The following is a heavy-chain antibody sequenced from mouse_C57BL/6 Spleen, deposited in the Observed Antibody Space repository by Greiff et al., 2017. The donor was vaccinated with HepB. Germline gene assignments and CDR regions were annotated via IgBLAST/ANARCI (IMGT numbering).Heavy chain of an antibody. J-gene: IGHJ1*03. V-gene: IGHV1-69*01. CDR1: GYTFTSYW. CDR2: IDPSDSYT. CDR3: ARCYGSTSWYFDV. D-gene: IGHD1-1*01. Sequence: QVQLQQPGAELVMPGASVKLSCKASGYTFTSYWMHWVKQRPGQGLEWIGEIDPSDSYTNYNQKFKGKSTLTVDKSSSTAYMQLSSLTSEDSAVYYCARCYGSTSWYFDVWGTGTTVTVSS.